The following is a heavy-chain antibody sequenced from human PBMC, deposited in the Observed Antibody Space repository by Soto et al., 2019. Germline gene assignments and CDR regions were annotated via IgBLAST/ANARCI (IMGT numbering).Heavy chain of an antibody. J-gene: IGHJ5*02. CDR2: VYYTGST. CDR3: ARSEGYCSSTSCFQWFDP. CDR1: GGSVNNGNYY. V-gene: IGHV4-61*01. Sequence: SETLSLTCTVSGGSVNNGNYYWSWIRQPPGKELEWIGYVYYTGSTYSNPSLKGRLTLTIDTSKNQFSLNLTSVTAADTAVYYCARSEGYCSSTSCFQWFDPWGQGTLVTVSS. D-gene: IGHD2-2*01.